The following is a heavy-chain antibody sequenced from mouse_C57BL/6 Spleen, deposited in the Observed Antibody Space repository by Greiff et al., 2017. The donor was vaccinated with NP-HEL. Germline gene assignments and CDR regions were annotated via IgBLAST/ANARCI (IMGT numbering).Heavy chain of an antibody. V-gene: IGHV3-6*01. CDR1: GYSITSGYY. D-gene: IGHD1-1*01. J-gene: IGHJ2*01. CDR3: ARGELPNYFDY. Sequence: ESGPGLVKPSQSLSLTCSVTGYSITSGYYWNWIRQFPGNKLEWMGYISYDGSNNYNPSLKNRISITRDTSKNQFFLKLNSVTTEDTATYYCARGELPNYFDYWGQGTTLTVSS. CDR2: ISYDGSN.